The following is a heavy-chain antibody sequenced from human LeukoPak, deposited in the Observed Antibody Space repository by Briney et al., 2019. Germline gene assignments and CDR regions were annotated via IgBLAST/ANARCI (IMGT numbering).Heavy chain of an antibody. CDR3: AKHIVVVTADYYYYMDV. CDR2: ISGSGGST. D-gene: IGHD2-21*02. Sequence: GGSLRLSCAASGFTFSSYAMSWVRQAPGKGLEWVSAISGSGGSTYYADSVKGRFTISRDSSKNTLYLQMNSLRAEDTAVYYCAKHIVVVTADYYYYMDVWGKGTTVTVSS. J-gene: IGHJ6*03. CDR1: GFTFSSYA. V-gene: IGHV3-23*01.